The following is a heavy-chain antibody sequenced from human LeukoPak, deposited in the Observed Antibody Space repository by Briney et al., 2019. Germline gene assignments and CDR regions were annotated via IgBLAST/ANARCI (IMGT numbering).Heavy chain of an antibody. V-gene: IGHV4-61*02. CDR1: GGSISSGSYY. Sequence: SETLSLTCTVSGGSISSGSYYWSWIRQPAGKGLEWIGRIYTSGSTNYNPSLKSRVTISVDTSKNQFSLKLSSVTAADTAVYYYARYDSSGYYYFDYWGQGTLVTVSS. D-gene: IGHD3-22*01. CDR2: IYTSGST. J-gene: IGHJ4*02. CDR3: ARYDSSGYYYFDY.